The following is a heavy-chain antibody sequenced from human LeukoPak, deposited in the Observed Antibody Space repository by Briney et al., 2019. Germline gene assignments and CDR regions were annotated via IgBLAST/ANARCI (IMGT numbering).Heavy chain of an antibody. D-gene: IGHD1-26*01. CDR1: GFTFSIYC. CDR2: ISYDGSNK. J-gene: IGHJ4*02. CDR3: AKASGSFDY. V-gene: IGHV3-30*18. Sequence: GGSLSLVCAVYGFTFSIYCMRWVRQAPGKGMEWVAVISYDGSNKYYADSVKGRYTISRDNSKNTLYLQMNSLRAEDTAVYYCAKASGSFDYWGQGTLVTVSS.